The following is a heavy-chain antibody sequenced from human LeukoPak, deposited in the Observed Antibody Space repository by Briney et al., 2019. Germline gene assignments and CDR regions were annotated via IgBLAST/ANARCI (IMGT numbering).Heavy chain of an antibody. J-gene: IGHJ6*03. V-gene: IGHV1-8*01. CDR1: GYTFTSYD. CDR2: MNPNSGNT. D-gene: IGHD3-10*01. Sequence: GASVKVSCKASGYTFTSYDINWVRQATGQGLEWMGWMNPNSGNTGYAQKFQGRVTMTRNTSISTAYMELSGLRSEDTAVYYCARAIRYYGSGSYYNLEYYYYYMDVWGKGTTVTISS. CDR3: ARAIRYYGSGSYYNLEYYYYYMDV.